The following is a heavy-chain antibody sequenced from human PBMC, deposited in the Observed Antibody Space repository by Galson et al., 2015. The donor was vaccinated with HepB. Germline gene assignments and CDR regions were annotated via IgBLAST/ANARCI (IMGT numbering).Heavy chain of an antibody. V-gene: IGHV3-48*02. J-gene: IGHJ4*02. CDR1: GFTFSSYS. D-gene: IGHD3-3*01. CDR2: ISSSSSTI. Sequence: SLRLSCAASGFTFSSYSMNWVRQAPGKGLEWVSYISSSSSTIYYADSVKGRFTISRDNAKNSLYLQMNSLRDEDTAVYYCARSDNYDFGSGYYPPFGYWGQGTLVTVSS. CDR3: ARSDNYDFGSGYYPPFGY.